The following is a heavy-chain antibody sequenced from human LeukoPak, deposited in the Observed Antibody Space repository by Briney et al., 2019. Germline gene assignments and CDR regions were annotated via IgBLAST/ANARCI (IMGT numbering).Heavy chain of an antibody. J-gene: IGHJ3*02. V-gene: IGHV4-59*12. D-gene: IGHD6-19*01. CDR2: IYYSGST. CDR3: AIPSDRLVGAFDI. Sequence: SETLSLTCTVSGGSISSYYWSWIRQPPGKGLEWIGYIYYSGSTNYNPSLKSRVTISVDTSKKQFSLKLSSVTAADTAVYYCAIPSDRLVGAFDIWGQGTMVTVSS. CDR1: GGSISSYY.